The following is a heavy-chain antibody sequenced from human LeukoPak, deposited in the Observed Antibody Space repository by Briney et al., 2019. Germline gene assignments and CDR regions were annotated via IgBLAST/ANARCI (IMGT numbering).Heavy chain of an antibody. CDR2: IYYSGST. V-gene: IGHV4-61*01. D-gene: IGHD3-10*01. CDR3: ASGYVYYYGSGYSGSYYGLDY. CDR1: GGSVSSGSYY. Sequence: SETLSLTCTVSGGSVSSGSYYWSWIRQPPGKGLEWIGYIYYSGSTNYNPSLKSRVTISVDTSKNQFSLKLSSVTAADTAVYYCASGYVYYYGSGYSGSYYGLDYWGQGTLVTVSS. J-gene: IGHJ4*02.